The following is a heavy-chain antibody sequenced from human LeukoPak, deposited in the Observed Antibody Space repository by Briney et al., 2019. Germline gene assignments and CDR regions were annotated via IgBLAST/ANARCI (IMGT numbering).Heavy chain of an antibody. Sequence: ASVKVSCKASGGTFSSYAISWVRQAPGQGLEWMGRIIPILGIANYAQKFQGRVTITADKSTSTAYMELSSLRSEDTAVYYCASLSSGSYYFDYWGQGTLVTVSS. V-gene: IGHV1-69*04. CDR3: ASLSSGSYYFDY. J-gene: IGHJ4*02. D-gene: IGHD1-26*01. CDR2: IIPILGIA. CDR1: GGTFSSYA.